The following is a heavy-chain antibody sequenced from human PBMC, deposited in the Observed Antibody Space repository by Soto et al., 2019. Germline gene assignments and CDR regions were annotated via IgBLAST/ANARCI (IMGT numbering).Heavy chain of an antibody. J-gene: IGHJ4*02. D-gene: IGHD5-18*01. V-gene: IGHV3-73*02. CDR2: IRNKTNNYST. Sequence: EVQLVESGGGLVQPGGSLKLSCAASGFTFRDAAMHWVRQASGKGLEGIGRIRNKTNNYSTTFIESVRGRFTTSRDDSKNTVYLQMNRLRIDDTAVYYCTARRDWTAVDPLDYWGLGTLVTVSS. CDR3: TARRDWTAVDPLDY. CDR1: GFTFRDAA.